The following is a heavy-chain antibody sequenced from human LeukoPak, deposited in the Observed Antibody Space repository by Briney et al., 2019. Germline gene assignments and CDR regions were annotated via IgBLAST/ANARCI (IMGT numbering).Heavy chain of an antibody. D-gene: IGHD3-10*02. CDR3: AELGITMIGGV. J-gene: IGHJ6*04. CDR1: GFTFSSYS. V-gene: IGHV3-23*01. Sequence: GGSLRLSCAASGFTFSSYSMNWVRQAPGKGLEWVSAISGSGGSTYYADSVKGRFTISRDNSKNTLYLQMNSLRAEDTAVYYCAELGITMIGGVWGKGTTVTISS. CDR2: ISGSGGST.